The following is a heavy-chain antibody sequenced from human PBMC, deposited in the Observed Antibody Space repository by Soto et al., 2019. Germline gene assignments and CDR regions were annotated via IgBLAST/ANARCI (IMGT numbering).Heavy chain of an antibody. Sequence: SVKGSFKASGGTFSRYGISWLRQAPGLGLEWMGGIIPLFGTANYAQKFQGRVTITADESTSTVYMELSSLRSEDTAVYYCATCLISRFTARYWFDPWGQGTLVTVSS. CDR2: IIPLFGTA. J-gene: IGHJ5*02. V-gene: IGHV1-69*13. D-gene: IGHD3-16*01. CDR1: GGTFSRYG. CDR3: ATCLISRFTARYWFDP.